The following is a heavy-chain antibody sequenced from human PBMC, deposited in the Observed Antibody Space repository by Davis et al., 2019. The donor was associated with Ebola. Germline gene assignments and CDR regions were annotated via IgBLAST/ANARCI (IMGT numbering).Heavy chain of an antibody. CDR3: ARHYSTVWYHYDYFDY. V-gene: IGHV3-7*03. CDR1: GFTFSSYW. CDR2: IKQDGSEK. J-gene: IGHJ4*02. Sequence: GESLKISCAASGFTFSSYWMSWVRQAPGKGLEWVANIKQDGSEKYYVDSVKGRFTISRDNAKNSLYLQMNSLRAEDTAVYYCARHYSTVWYHYDYFDYWGQGVLVTVSS. D-gene: IGHD6-19*01.